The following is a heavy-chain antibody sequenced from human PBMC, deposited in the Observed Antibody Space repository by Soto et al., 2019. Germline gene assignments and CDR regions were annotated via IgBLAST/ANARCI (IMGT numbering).Heavy chain of an antibody. D-gene: IGHD1-26*01. CDR3: ARPREGANYYYGMDV. J-gene: IGHJ6*02. CDR1: GGSISRCSYY. V-gene: IGHV4-39*01. Sequence: SETLSLTCTVSGGSISRCSYYWGWIRQAPGNGLEWIGSIYYSGSTYYNPSLKSRVTISVDTSKNQFSLKLSAVTAADTAVYYCARPREGANYYYGMDVWGQGTTVTVSS. CDR2: IYYSGST.